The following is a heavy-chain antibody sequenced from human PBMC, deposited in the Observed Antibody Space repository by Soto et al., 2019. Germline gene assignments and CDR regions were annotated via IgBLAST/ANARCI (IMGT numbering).Heavy chain of an antibody. CDR3: ETGFWGFGAFDI. J-gene: IGHJ3*02. Sequence: QVQLVQSGAEVKKPGASVKVSCKASGYTFTSYDINWVRQATGQGLEWMGWMNPNSRNTGHAQKFQGCVTMTRNTSIRTAYSELKTRRSEDTAVSCCETGFWGFGAFDIWGHGTMVTVSS. CDR1: GYTFTSYD. D-gene: IGHD3-16*01. V-gene: IGHV1-8*01. CDR2: MNPNSRNT.